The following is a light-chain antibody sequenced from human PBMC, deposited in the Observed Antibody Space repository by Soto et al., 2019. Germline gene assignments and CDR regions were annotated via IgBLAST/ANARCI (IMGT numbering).Light chain of an antibody. V-gene: IGLV1-51*01. CDR3: ATWDNSLSAVV. Sequence: QSVLTQPPSASAAPGQKVTISCSGSKSNIGNNYVSWYQQLPRTAPRLLIYDNNKRPSGIPDRFSGSRSGTSATLGITGLQTGDEADYYCATWDNSLSAVVFGGGTQLTVL. CDR2: DNN. CDR1: KSNIGNNY. J-gene: IGLJ3*02.